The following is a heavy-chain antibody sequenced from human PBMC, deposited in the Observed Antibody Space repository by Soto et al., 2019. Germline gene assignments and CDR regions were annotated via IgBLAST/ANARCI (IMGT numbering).Heavy chain of an antibody. V-gene: IGHV4-30-4*01. D-gene: IGHD2-2*01. J-gene: IGHJ5*02. CDR1: GDYIHVGGYY. Sequence: SETLSLTCSVSGDYIHVGGYYWTWIRQRPGKGLEWMGYIYYTGKTYYNPSLESRRTMSVDRSKNQVSLRLTSVTAADTAVYFCGRDLTSNANCIDPWGQGTLVTVSS. CDR2: IYYTGKT. CDR3: GRDLTSNANCIDP.